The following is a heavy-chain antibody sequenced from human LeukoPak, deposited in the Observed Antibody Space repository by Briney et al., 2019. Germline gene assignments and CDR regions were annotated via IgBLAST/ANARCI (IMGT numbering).Heavy chain of an antibody. CDR2: ISHDGLNK. CDR1: GFTFSDYS. Sequence: GSVKLSCAASGFTFSDYSIHWVRQARVKGTKWVAVISHDGLNKFYTDSVKGGYNISRDSAKNSLYLQMNSLRAENTAVYYCARPRIYVVEPRKLWYYFDYWGQGTLVTVSS. J-gene: IGHJ4*02. D-gene: IGHD2/OR15-2a*01. V-gene: IGHV3-30*03. CDR3: ARPRIYVVEPRKLWYYFDY.